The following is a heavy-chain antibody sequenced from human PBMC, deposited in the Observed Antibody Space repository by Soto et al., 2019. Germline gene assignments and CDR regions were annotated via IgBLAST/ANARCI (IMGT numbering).Heavy chain of an antibody. CDR3: ARAGLEPANAFDV. V-gene: IGHV3-21*06. CDR1: GFIFSSYT. CDR2: MSGSGSYI. D-gene: IGHD2-2*01. J-gene: IGHJ3*01. Sequence: PGGSLRLSCTASGFIFSSYTINWVRQAPGKGLEWVSSMSGSGSYIYIADSMKGRITISRDNAQNSVHLQMNSLRAEDTAVYYCARAGLEPANAFDVWGQGTKVTVSS.